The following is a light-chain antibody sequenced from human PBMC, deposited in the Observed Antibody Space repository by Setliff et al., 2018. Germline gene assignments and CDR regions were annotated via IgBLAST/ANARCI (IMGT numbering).Light chain of an antibody. CDR3: CSYTNRATYV. Sequence: QSVLTQPASVSGSLGQSITISCIGTSSDIGGTNYVSWYQQFPGEAPQLIIYAASDRPSGVSHRFSGSKSGNTASLTISGLQAEDEADDYCCSYTNRATYVFGTGTKVSVL. V-gene: IGLV2-14*03. CDR2: AAS. J-gene: IGLJ1*01. CDR1: SSDIGGTNY.